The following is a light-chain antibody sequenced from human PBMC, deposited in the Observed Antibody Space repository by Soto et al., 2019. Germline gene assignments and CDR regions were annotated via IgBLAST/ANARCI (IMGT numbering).Light chain of an antibody. CDR1: QNVRSY. CDR2: DAS. J-gene: IGKJ4*01. V-gene: IGKV3-11*01. Sequence: EIVLTQSPATLSLSPGERATLSCRASQNVRSYLAWYQKKPGQAPRLLIYDASNRATGIPARFSGSGSGTDFTLTISSLEPEDFAVYYCQHRSSWPLTFGGGTKVEIK. CDR3: QHRSSWPLT.